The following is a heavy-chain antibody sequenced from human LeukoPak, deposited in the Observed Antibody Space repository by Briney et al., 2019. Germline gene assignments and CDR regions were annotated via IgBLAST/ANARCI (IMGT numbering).Heavy chain of an antibody. J-gene: IGHJ4*02. D-gene: IGHD6-19*01. CDR2: IYYTGST. V-gene: IGHV4-39*07. CDR1: GGSISSISNY. Sequence: PSETLSLTCTVSGGSISSISNYWGWIRQPPGKGLEWIGSIYYTGSTYNNPSLKSRVTISVDTSKNQFSLKLSSVTAADTAVYYCARLHLVSSGWYPMADSWGQGTLVTVSS. CDR3: ARLHLVSSGWYPMADS.